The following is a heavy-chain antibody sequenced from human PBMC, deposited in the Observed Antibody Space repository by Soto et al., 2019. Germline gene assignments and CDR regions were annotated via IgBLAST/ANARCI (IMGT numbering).Heavy chain of an antibody. CDR1: GFTFSSYA. CDR3: AKGSCSGGTCYPDY. CDR2: ISGSGGST. D-gene: IGHD2-15*01. V-gene: IGHV3-23*01. Sequence: GESLRLSCAASGFTFSSYAMSWVRQAPGKGLEWASAISGSGGSTYYADSVKGRFTISRDNSKNTLYLHMNSLRAEDTAVYYCAKGSCSGGTCYPDYWGLGTLVTVSS. J-gene: IGHJ4*02.